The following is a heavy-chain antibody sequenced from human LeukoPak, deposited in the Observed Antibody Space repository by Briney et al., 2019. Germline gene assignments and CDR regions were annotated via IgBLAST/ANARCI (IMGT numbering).Heavy chain of an antibody. CDR3: ASTRNSGWDFDY. V-gene: IGHV4-39*01. D-gene: IGHD6-19*01. J-gene: IGHJ4*02. Sequence: SETLSLTCTVSGGSISSSSYYWGWIRQPPGKGLEWIGSIYYSGSTYYNPSLKSRVTISVDTSKNQFSLKLSSVTAADTAVYYCASTRNSGWDFDYWGQGTLVTVSS. CDR1: GGSISSSSYY. CDR2: IYYSGST.